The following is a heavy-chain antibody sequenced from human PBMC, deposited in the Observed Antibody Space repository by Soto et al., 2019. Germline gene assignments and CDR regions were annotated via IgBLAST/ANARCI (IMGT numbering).Heavy chain of an antibody. CDR3: ARSRRTCTTNQGYSDFDY. CDR2: IVSLKDTT. D-gene: IGHD2-8*01. CDR1: GYSFNDDG. V-gene: IGHV1-3*01. Sequence: ASVKVSCKTSGYSFNDDGIHWVRQAPGQSLEWLGWIVSLKDTTQYSQKFQDRLIIFRDTSATTAYMDLTSLRSEDTAVYYCARSRRTCTTNQGYSDFDYWGRGSQVTVSS. J-gene: IGHJ4*01.